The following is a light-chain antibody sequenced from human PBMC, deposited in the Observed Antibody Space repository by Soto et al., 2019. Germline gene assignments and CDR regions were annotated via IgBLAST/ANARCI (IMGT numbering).Light chain of an antibody. Sequence: EIVMTQSPGTVSLSPGERATLSCRASRSISITYLVWYQQKGGQPPRLLIYGASIRAAGTPDRFSASGSGTDFTLTISRLEPEDFAVYYCQQYGSSPYTFGPGTKLESK. V-gene: IGKV3-20*01. J-gene: IGKJ2*01. CDR1: RSISITY. CDR3: QQYGSSPYT. CDR2: GAS.